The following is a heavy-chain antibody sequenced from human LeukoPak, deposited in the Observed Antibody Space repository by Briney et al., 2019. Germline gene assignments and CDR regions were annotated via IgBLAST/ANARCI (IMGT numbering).Heavy chain of an antibody. J-gene: IGHJ4*02. Sequence: SETLSLTCTVSGGSISSYYWSWIRQPPGKGLEWIGYIYYSGSTNYNPSLKSRVTISVDTSKNQFSLKLSSVTAADTAVYYCAREGGTGTTRGLDYWGQGTLVTVSS. CDR1: GGSISSYY. CDR3: AREGGTGTTRGLDY. D-gene: IGHD1-1*01. CDR2: IYYSGST. V-gene: IGHV4-59*12.